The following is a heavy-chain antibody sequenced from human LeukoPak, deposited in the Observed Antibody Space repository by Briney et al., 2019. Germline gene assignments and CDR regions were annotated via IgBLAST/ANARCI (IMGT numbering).Heavy chain of an antibody. CDR3: AKDIQLST. Sequence: GGSLRVSCTASGFTFSSYAMSWVRQAPGKGLEWVSLIGASGESTYYADSVKGRFTISRDNSKNTLSLQMNSLRVEDTAMYFCAKDIQLSTWGLGTMVTVSS. J-gene: IGHJ3*01. CDR2: IGASGEST. V-gene: IGHV3-23*01. D-gene: IGHD5-24*01. CDR1: GFTFSSYA.